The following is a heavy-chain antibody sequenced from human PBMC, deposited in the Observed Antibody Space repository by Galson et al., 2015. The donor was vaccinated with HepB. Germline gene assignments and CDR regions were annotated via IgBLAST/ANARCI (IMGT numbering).Heavy chain of an antibody. Sequence: PALVKPTQTLTLTCTFSGFSVTTGGVGVGWIRQPPGKALEWLALIFWNDDKFYSPSLKNRLTITKDTSKNQVVLTLSNMDPVDSATYYCAHRNYYDSSGYSFGYWGPGTPVIVSS. V-gene: IGHV2-5*01. CDR2: IFWNDDK. D-gene: IGHD3-22*01. CDR3: AHRNYYDSSGYSFGY. J-gene: IGHJ4*02. CDR1: GFSVTTGGVG.